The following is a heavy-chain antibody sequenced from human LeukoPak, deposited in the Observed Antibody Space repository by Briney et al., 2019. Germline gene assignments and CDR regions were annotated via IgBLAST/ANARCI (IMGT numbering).Heavy chain of an antibody. CDR1: GGSFSGYY. Sequence: SETLSLTCAVYGGSFSGYYWSWIRQPPGKGLEWIGEINHSGSTNYNPSLKSRVTISVDTSKNQFSLKLSSVTAADTAVYYCAGRGPQNYPSDYWGQGTLVTVSS. CDR3: AGRGPQNYPSDY. V-gene: IGHV4-34*01. D-gene: IGHD2/OR15-2a*01. J-gene: IGHJ4*02. CDR2: INHSGST.